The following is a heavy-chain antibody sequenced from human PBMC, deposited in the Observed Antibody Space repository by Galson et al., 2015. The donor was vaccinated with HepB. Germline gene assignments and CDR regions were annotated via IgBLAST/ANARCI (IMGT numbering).Heavy chain of an antibody. D-gene: IGHD1-26*01. CDR3: ARAGRGATTDY. J-gene: IGHJ4*02. CDR2: IYYDGSSK. Sequence: SLRLSCATSGFTFSTFGMHWVRQAPGRGLEWVAVIYYDGSSKDYADSVKGRFTVSRDTSKNTLYLQMNSLRAEDTAVYYCARAGRGATTDYWGQGTLVTVPS. CDR1: GFTFSTFG. V-gene: IGHV3-33*01.